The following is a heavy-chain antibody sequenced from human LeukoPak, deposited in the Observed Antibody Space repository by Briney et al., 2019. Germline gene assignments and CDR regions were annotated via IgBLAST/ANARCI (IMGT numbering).Heavy chain of an antibody. CDR1: GGSISSSSYY. J-gene: IGHJ4*02. CDR3: ATESRYCSGGSCYYDY. V-gene: IGHV4-39*02. Sequence: SETLSLTCTVSGGSISSSSYYWGWIRQPPGKGLEWIGSIYYSGSTYYNPSLKSRVTISVDTSKNQLSLKLSSVTAADTAVYYCATESRYCSGGSCYYDYWGQGTLVTVSS. CDR2: IYYSGST. D-gene: IGHD2-15*01.